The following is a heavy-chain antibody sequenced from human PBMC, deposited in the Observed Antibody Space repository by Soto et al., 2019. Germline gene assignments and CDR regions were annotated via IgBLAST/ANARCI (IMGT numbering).Heavy chain of an antibody. CDR3: ARDVVATIRGDHYFDY. Sequence: SETLSLTCTVSAGSISSRDYYCILIRQPPGKGLEWIGYIYYSGSTDYNPSLQSRVTISVDTSKNLVSLKMSSVTAADTAVYYCARDVVATIRGDHYFDYWGQGALVTV. CDR2: IYYSGST. CDR1: AGSISSRDYY. J-gene: IGHJ4*02. D-gene: IGHD5-12*01. V-gene: IGHV4-30-4*01.